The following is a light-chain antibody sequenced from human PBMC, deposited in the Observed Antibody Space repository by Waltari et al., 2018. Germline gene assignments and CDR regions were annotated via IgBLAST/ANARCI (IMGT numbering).Light chain of an antibody. J-gene: IGLJ1*01. Sequence: QTVVTQEPSLTVSPGGTVTLTCTSSTGAVTSGYLPTWFPQRPGQPPRSLIYSANNKHTWTPARFSGSLIGGKAALTLSGVQPEDEADYYCLLFYGGAYVFGTGTKLTVL. CDR3: LLFYGGAYV. CDR2: SAN. CDR1: TGAVTSGYL. V-gene: IGLV7-43*01.